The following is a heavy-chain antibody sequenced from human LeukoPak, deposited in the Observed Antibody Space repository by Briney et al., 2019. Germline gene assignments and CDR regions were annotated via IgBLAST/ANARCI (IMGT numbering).Heavy chain of an antibody. J-gene: IGHJ4*02. Sequence: GGSLRLSCAASGFTFSSYAMHWVRQAPGKGLEWVAVISYDGSNKYYADSVKGRFTISRDNSKNTLYLQMNSLRAEDTAVYYCARDWADGSSSWSGGFDYWGQGTLVTVSS. V-gene: IGHV3-30*04. CDR1: GFTFSSYA. CDR2: ISYDGSNK. CDR3: ARDWADGSSSWSGGFDY. D-gene: IGHD6-13*01.